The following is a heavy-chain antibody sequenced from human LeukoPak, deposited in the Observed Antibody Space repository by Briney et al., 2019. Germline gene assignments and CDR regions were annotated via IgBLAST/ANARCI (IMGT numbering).Heavy chain of an antibody. CDR2: IIPIFGTA. CDR3: ARVFTRNYYYYYMDV. J-gene: IGHJ6*03. CDR1: GGTFSSYA. V-gene: IGHV1-69*13. Sequence: SVKVSCKASGGTFSSYAISWVRQAPGQGLEWMGGIIPIFGTANYAQKFQGRVTITADESTSTAYMELSSLRSEDTAAYYCARVFTRNYYYYYMDVWGKGTTVTVSS.